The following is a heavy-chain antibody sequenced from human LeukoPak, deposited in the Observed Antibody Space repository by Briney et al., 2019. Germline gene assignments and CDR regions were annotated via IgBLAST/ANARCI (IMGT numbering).Heavy chain of an antibody. CDR3: ARDHVSNGMDV. CDR2: IYSGGST. D-gene: IGHD6-13*01. V-gene: IGHV3-53*01. J-gene: IGHJ6*02. Sequence: GGSLRFSCAASGFTVSSNYMSWVRQAPGKGLEWVSVIYSGGSTYYADSVKGRFTISRDNSKNTLYLQMNSLRAEDTAVYYCARDHVSNGMDVWGQGTTVTVSS. CDR1: GFTVSSNY.